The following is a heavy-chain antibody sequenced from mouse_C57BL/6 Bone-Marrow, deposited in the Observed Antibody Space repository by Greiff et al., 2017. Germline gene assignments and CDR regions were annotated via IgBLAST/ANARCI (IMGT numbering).Heavy chain of an antibody. CDR3: ARRGYYDYLPWYFDV. V-gene: IGHV8-12*01. CDR2: IYWDDDQ. J-gene: IGHJ1*03. D-gene: IGHD2-4*01. CDR1: GFSLSTSGMG. Sequence: QVTLKVSGPGILQSSQTLSLTCSFSGFSLSTSGMGVSWIRQPSGKGLEWLAHIYWDDDQRYNPSLKSRLIISKDTSRNQVFLKITSVDTADTATYYCARRGYYDYLPWYFDVWGTGTTVTVSS.